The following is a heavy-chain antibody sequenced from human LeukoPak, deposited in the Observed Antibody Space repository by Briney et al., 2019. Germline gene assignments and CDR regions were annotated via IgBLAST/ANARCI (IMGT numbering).Heavy chain of an antibody. Sequence: SETLSLTCAVYGGSFSGYYWSWIRQPPGEGLEWIGEINHSGSTNYNPSLKSRVTISVDTSKNQFSLKLSSVTAADTAVYYCAREGIDSSSWSRRDYWGQGTLVTVSS. J-gene: IGHJ4*02. CDR2: INHSGST. CDR1: GGSFSGYY. V-gene: IGHV4-34*01. D-gene: IGHD6-13*01. CDR3: AREGIDSSSWSRRDY.